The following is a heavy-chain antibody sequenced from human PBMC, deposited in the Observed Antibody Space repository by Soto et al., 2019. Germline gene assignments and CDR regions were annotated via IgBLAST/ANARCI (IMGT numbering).Heavy chain of an antibody. CDR3: ARHRIDVAWRGFDY. Sequence: PSETLSLTGTVSADSSSFSNYYWGWIRQPPGKGLQWIGSLSYNGGTFYNPSLKGRVAISVDTSKKQSSLQVTAVTAADTAVYYCARHRIDVAWRGFDYLGQGSQV. D-gene: IGHD1-1*01. CDR2: LSYNGGT. J-gene: IGHJ4*02. V-gene: IGHV4-39*01. CDR1: ADSSSFSNYY.